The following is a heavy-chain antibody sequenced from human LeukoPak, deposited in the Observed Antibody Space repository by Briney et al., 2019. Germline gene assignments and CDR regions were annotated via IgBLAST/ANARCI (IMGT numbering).Heavy chain of an antibody. V-gene: IGHV3-9*01. J-gene: IGHJ4*02. CDR3: AKALAVAEMYYFDY. Sequence: GGSLRLSCAASGFTVSSNYMSWVRQAPGKGLEWVSGISWNSGSIGYADSVKGRFTISRDNAKNSLYLQMNSLRAEDTALYYCAKALAVAEMYYFDYWGQGTLVTVSS. D-gene: IGHD6-19*01. CDR2: ISWNSGSI. CDR1: GFTVSSNY.